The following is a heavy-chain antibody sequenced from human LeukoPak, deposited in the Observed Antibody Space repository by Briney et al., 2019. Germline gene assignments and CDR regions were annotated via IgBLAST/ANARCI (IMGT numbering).Heavy chain of an antibody. CDR3: ARENYYDSSGYSEGMDV. CDR1: GGSISNSY. Sequence: SETPSLTCTVSGGSISNSYWNWIRQPAGKGLEWIGRMYVSGTTNYNPSLRSRVTMSVDTSKNQFSLRLSSVTAADTAVYYCARENYYDSSGYSEGMDVWGQGTTVTAS. CDR2: MYVSGTT. V-gene: IGHV4-4*07. D-gene: IGHD3-22*01. J-gene: IGHJ6*02.